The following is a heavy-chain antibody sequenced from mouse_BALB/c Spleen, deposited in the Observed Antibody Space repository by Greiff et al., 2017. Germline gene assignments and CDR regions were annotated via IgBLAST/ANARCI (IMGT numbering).Heavy chain of an antibody. J-gene: IGHJ2*01. D-gene: IGHD4-1*01. V-gene: IGHV14-1*02. CDR3: ARWGELGDY. CDR2: IDPENGNT. Sequence: DVQLQESGAELVRPGALVKLSCKASGFNIKDYYMHWVKQRPEQGLEWIGWIDPENGNTIYDPKFQGKASITADTSSNTAYLQLSSLTSEDTAVYYCARWGELGDYWGQGTTLTVSS. CDR1: GFNIKDYY.